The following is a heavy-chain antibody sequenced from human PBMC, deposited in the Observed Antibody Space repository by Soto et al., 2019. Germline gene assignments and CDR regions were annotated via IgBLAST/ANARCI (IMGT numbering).Heavy chain of an antibody. J-gene: IGHJ3*02. CDR3: ERHGITESYYDVFDS. Sequence: SETLSLTCAVYGGSFSGYYWSWIRQPPRTGQEWIWEVNHSGSTNYNPSLKSRVTISVDTSKNQFSLKLNSVTAADTAVYYCERHGITESYYDVFDSWRQGTMVT. CDR1: GGSFSGYY. CDR2: VNHSGST. D-gene: IGHD1-26*01. V-gene: IGHV4-34*01.